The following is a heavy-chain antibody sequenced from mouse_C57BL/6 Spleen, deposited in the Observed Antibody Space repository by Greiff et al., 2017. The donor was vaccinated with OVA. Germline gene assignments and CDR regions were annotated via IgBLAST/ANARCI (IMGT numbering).Heavy chain of an antibody. CDR1: GYTFTSYW. V-gene: IGHV1-50*01. Sequence: VQLQQPGAELVKPGASVKLSCKASGYTFTSYWMQWVKQRPGQGLEWIGEIDPSDSYTNYNQKFKGKATLTVDTSSSTAYMQLSSLTSEDSAVYYCARKMGYDYDGFAYWGQGTLVTVSA. CDR3: ARKMGYDYDGFAY. J-gene: IGHJ3*01. D-gene: IGHD2-4*01. CDR2: IDPSDSYT.